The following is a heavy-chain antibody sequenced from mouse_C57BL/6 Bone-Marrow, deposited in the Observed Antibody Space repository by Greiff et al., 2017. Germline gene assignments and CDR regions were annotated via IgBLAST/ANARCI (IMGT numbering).Heavy chain of an antibody. D-gene: IGHD2-3*01. V-gene: IGHV5-9*01. Sequence: EVNVVESGGGLVKPGGSLKLSCAASGFTFSSYTMSWVRQTPEKRLAWVATISGGGGNTYYPDSVKGRFTISRDNAKNTLYLQMSSLRSEDTALYYCAREYDGYYYAMDYWGQGTSVTVSS. CDR2: ISGGGGNT. CDR1: GFTFSSYT. J-gene: IGHJ4*01. CDR3: AREYDGYYYAMDY.